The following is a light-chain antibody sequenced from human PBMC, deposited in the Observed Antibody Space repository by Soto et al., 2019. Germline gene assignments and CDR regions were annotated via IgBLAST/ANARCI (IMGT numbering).Light chain of an antibody. CDR1: QSISSW. CDR2: DVS. J-gene: IGKJ1*01. CDR3: QQYNSYTWT. Sequence: DIQMTQSPSTLSASVGDRVTITCRASQSISSWLAWYQQKPGKAPKLLIYDVSSLEGGVPSRFSGSGSGTEFTLTISSLQPDEFATYYCQQYNSYTWTFGQGTKVEIK. V-gene: IGKV1-5*01.